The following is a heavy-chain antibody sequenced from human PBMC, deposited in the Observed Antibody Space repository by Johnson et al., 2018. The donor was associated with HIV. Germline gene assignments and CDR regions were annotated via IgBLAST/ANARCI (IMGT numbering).Heavy chain of an antibody. CDR1: GFTFTDYY. V-gene: IGHV3-11*04. J-gene: IGHJ3*02. CDR2: ISTSGGGI. D-gene: IGHD6-19*01. CDR3: ARVRYSSGWPIFAFDI. Sequence: QVQLVESGGSLVKPGGSMRLSCAASGFTFTDYYMTWIRQAPGKGLEWVSHISTSGGGIYYADSVKGRFTISRDNARNSLYLQMNSLIAEDTAVYYCARVRYSSGWPIFAFDIWGQWTVVIVSS.